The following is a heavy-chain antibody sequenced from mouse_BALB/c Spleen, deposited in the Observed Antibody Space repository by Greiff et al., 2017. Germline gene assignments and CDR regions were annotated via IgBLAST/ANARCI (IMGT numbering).Heavy chain of an antibody. CDR3: ARPMITAYAMDY. V-gene: IGHV4-1*02. J-gene: IGHJ4*01. D-gene: IGHD2-4*01. Sequence: EVKLMESGGGLVQPGGSLKLSCAASGFDFSRYWMSWVRQAPGKGLEWIGEINPDSSTINYTPSLKDKFIISRDNAKNTLYLQMSKVRSEDTALYYCARPMITAYAMDYWGQGTSVTVSS. CDR2: INPDSSTI. CDR1: GFDFSRYW.